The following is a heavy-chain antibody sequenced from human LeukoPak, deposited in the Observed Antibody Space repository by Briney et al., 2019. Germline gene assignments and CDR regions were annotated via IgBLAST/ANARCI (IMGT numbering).Heavy chain of an antibody. CDR2: IRSKPNNYAA. V-gene: IGHV3-73*01. D-gene: IGHD3-10*01. Sequence: GGSLRLSCVASGFTFSGAAIHWVRQASGKGLEWVGRIRSKPNNYAAAYGASVKGRFTISRDDSENTAYPQMNSLKSDDTAVYFCASELRYYFTMDVWGQGTTVTVSS. J-gene: IGHJ6*02. CDR3: ASELRYYFTMDV. CDR1: GFTFSGAA.